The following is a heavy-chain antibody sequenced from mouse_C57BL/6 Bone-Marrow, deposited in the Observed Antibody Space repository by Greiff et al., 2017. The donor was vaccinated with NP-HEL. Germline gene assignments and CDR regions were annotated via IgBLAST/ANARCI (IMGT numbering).Heavy chain of an antibody. CDR3: ARSSLLLLGWDY. D-gene: IGHD1-1*01. CDR1: GYTFTSYW. CDR2: IHPNSGST. J-gene: IGHJ4*01. V-gene: IGHV1-64*01. Sequence: QVQLQQPGAELVKPGASVKLSCKASGYTFTSYWMHWVKQRPGQGLEWIGMIHPNSGSTNYNEKFKSKATLTVDKSSSTAYMQLSSLTSEYSAVYYCARSSLLLLGWDYWGQGTSVTVSS.